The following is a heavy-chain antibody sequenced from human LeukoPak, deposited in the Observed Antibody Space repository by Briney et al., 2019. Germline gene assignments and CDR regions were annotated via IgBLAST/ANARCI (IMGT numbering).Heavy chain of an antibody. V-gene: IGHV1-2*02. CDR3: ARATGHRRILAL. Sequence: ASVKLSCKASGYTFTDYYMHWVRQAPGQGLEWMGWINPHTGDTNYAQTFQGRVTMTRDTSIGTAYMVLNRLRSDDTAVYYCARATGHRRILALWGRGPLVTVSS. CDR2: INPHTGDT. CDR1: GYTFTDYY. J-gene: IGHJ2*01.